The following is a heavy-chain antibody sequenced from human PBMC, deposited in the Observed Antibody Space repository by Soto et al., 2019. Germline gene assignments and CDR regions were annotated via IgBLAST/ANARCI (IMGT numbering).Heavy chain of an antibody. Sequence: ASVKVSCKASGYTFTRSGISWVRQAPGQGLEWMGWISTYNGDTNYAQTFQGRVTMTTDSSTSTVNMEVRSLRSDDTAVYYCAREGVAPYYYYGMDVRGKGTPVTVSS. J-gene: IGHJ6*04. CDR2: ISTYNGDT. CDR1: GYTFTRSG. V-gene: IGHV1-18*01. D-gene: IGHD5-12*01. CDR3: AREGVAPYYYYGMDV.